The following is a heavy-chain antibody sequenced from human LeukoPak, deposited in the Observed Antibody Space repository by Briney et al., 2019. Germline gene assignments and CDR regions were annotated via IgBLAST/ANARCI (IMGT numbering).Heavy chain of an antibody. J-gene: IGHJ4*02. V-gene: IGHV4-34*01. CDR1: GGSFSGYY. CDR2: INHSGST. Sequence: SETLSLTCAVYGGSFSGYYWSWIRQPPGKGLEWIGEINHSGSTNYNPSLKSRVTISVDTSKNQFSLRLNSVTAADTAVYYCARDKSGSFDFWGLGTLITVSS. CDR3: ARDKSGSFDF. D-gene: IGHD1-26*01.